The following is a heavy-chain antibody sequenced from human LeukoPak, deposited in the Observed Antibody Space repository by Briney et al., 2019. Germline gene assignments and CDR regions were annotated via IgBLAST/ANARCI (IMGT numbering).Heavy chain of an antibody. J-gene: IGHJ4*02. CDR2: ISSSSSTI. Sequence: GSLRLSCAASGFTFSSYSMNWVRPAPGKGLEWVSYISSSSSTIYYADSVKGRFTISRDNAKNSLYLQMNSLRAEDTAVYYCARPHGGYYDFWSGYYSPFDYWGQGTLVTVSS. V-gene: IGHV3-48*01. CDR1: GFTFSSYS. CDR3: ARPHGGYYDFWSGYYSPFDY. D-gene: IGHD3-3*01.